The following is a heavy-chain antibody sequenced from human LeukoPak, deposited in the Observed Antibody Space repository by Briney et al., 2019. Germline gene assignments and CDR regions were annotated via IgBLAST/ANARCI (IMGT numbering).Heavy chain of an antibody. Sequence: GGSLRLSCAASGFIFSDYGMSWVRQAPGKGLEWVSSIGGRGGSTYYADSVKGRFTISRDNAKNSLYLQMNSLRAEDTALYYCAKDIGFRELVLDYWGQGTLVTVSS. CDR3: AKDIGFRELVLDY. J-gene: IGHJ4*02. D-gene: IGHD3-10*01. V-gene: IGHV3-20*04. CDR1: GFIFSDYG. CDR2: IGGRGGST.